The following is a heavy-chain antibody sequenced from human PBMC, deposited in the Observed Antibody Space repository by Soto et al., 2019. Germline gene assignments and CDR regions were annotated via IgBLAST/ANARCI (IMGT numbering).Heavy chain of an antibody. CDR2: VSYTGAS. J-gene: IGHJ4*02. CDR1: GDSIASSDYY. D-gene: IGHD3-3*01. V-gene: IGHV4-39*01. Sequence: SETLSLTYTVSGDSIASSDYYWGWIRQPPGKGLAWIGSVSYTGASYYSPSLKSRISISLDTSKNQFSLRLSSVTAADTAVYYCVRLLFFCGQGTPGTLSS. CDR3: VRLLFF.